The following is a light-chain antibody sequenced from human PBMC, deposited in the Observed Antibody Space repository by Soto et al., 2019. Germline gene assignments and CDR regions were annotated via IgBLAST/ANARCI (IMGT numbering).Light chain of an antibody. V-gene: IGLV3-21*02. J-gene: IGLJ1*01. CDR2: DDS. Sequence: SYVLTQPPSLSVAPGQTARITCGGTNIGSKSVHWYQQKPGQAPVLVVDDDSDRPSGIPERFSGSNSGNTATLTISRVEAGDEADYFCHVWDSSSEHVFGTGPKLTVL. CDR1: NIGSKS. CDR3: HVWDSSSEHV.